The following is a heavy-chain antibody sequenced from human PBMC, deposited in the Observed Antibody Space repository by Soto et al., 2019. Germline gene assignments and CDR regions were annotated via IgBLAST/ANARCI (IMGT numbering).Heavy chain of an antibody. CDR1: GGSISSGGYY. CDR2: IYYSGST. V-gene: IGHV4-31*03. CDR3: ARVAYCGGDCRFFDY. Sequence: QVQLQESGLGLVKPSQALSLTCTVSGGSISSGGYYWSWIRQHPGKGLEWIGYIYYSGSTYYNPSLKSRVTISVDTSKNQFSLKLSSVTAADTAVYYCARVAYCGGDCRFFDYWGQGTLVTVSS. D-gene: IGHD2-21*02. J-gene: IGHJ4*02.